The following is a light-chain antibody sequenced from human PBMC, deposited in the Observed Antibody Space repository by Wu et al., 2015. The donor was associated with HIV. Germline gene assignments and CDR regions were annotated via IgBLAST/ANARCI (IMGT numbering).Light chain of an antibody. CDR2: DAS. CDR1: QSVSSY. CDR3: QQRRNWPLT. J-gene: IGKJ5*01. V-gene: IGKV3-11*01. Sequence: EIVLTQSPGTLSLSPGERATLSCRASQSVSSYLAWYQQKPGQAPRLLIYDASNRATGIPARFSGSGSGTDFTLTIGSLEPEDFAVYYCQQRRNWPLTFGQGTRLGIK.